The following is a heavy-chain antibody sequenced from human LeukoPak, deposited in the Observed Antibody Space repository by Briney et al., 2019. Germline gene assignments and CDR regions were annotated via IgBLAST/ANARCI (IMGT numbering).Heavy chain of an antibody. CDR2: INPSGGST. CDR1: GYTFTSYY. J-gene: IGHJ5*02. CDR3: ARVRRGRAGTWWFDP. V-gene: IGHV1-46*01. Sequence: ASVKVSCKASGYTFTSYYMHWVRQAPGQGLEWMGIINPSGGSTSYAQKFQGRVTMTRDMSTSTVYMELSSLRSEDTAVYYCARVRRGRAGTWWFDPWGQGTLVTVSS. D-gene: IGHD6-19*01.